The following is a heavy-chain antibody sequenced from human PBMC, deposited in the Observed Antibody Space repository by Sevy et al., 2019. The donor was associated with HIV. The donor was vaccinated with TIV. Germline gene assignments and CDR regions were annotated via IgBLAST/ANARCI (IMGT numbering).Heavy chain of an antibody. CDR3: ARDLNYCSGGSCYWFDP. CDR1: GFTVSSNY. Sequence: GGSVRLSCAASGFTVSSNYMSRVRQAPGKGLEWVSVIYSGGSTYYADSVKGRFTISRDNSKNTLYLQMNSLRAEDTAVYYCARDLNYCSGGSCYWFDPWGQGTLVTVSS. CDR2: IYSGGST. D-gene: IGHD2-15*01. V-gene: IGHV3-53*01. J-gene: IGHJ5*02.